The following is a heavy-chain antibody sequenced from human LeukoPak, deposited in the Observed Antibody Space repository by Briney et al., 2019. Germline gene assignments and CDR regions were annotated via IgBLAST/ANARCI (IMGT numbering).Heavy chain of an antibody. CDR3: ATHTYYDFWSGYLYCFDY. CDR1: GFTVSSNY. Sequence: GGSLRLSCAASGFTVSSNYMSWVRQAPGKGLEWVSVIYSGGSTYYAGSVKGRFTISRDNSKNTLYLQMNSLRAEDTAVYYRATHTYYDFWSGYLYCFDYWGQGTLVTVSS. CDR2: IYSGGST. V-gene: IGHV3-53*01. J-gene: IGHJ4*02. D-gene: IGHD3-3*01.